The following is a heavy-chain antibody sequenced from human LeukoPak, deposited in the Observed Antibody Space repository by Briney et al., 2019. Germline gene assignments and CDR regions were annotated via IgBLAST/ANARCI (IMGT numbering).Heavy chain of an antibody. CDR3: VRDGGVSGYDLLDY. CDR1: GFTFSNYW. CDR2: INQDGSKE. Sequence: GGSLRLSCAASGFTFSNYWMTWVRQAPGKGLEWVAHINQDGSKEYYMDSVKARFTISRDNAKNSLSLQMNSLRAEDTAVYYRVRDGGVSGYDLLDYWGQGTLVTVSS. J-gene: IGHJ4*02. D-gene: IGHD5-12*01. V-gene: IGHV3-7*01.